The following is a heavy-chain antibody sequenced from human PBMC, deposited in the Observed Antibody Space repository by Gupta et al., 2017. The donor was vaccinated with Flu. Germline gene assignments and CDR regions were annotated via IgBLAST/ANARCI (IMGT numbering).Heavy chain of an antibody. CDR1: GGSFSGYY. J-gene: IGHJ4*02. CDR3: ARGPLIDPVVTATPFDY. CDR2: INHSGST. V-gene: IGHV4-34*01. D-gene: IGHD2-21*02. Sequence: QVQLQQWGAGLLKPSETLSLTCAVYGGSFSGYYWSWIRQPPGKGLEWIGEINHSGSTNYNPSLKRRVTISVDTSKNQFSLKLSSVTAADTAVDYCARGPLIDPVVTATPFDYWGQGTLVTVSS.